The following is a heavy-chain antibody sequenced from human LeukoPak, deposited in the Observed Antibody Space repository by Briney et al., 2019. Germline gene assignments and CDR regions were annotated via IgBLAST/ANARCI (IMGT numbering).Heavy chain of an antibody. CDR3: ATGNYNRPCDY. V-gene: IGHV3-74*01. D-gene: IGHD1-7*01. CDR1: GFTFSSYW. Sequence: PGGSLRLSCAASGFTFSSYWMHWVRQGPGKGLVWVSRIKSDGSSTSYADSVKGRFTISRDNAKNTLYLQLNSLRAEDTAVYYCATGNYNRPCDYWGQGTLVTVSS. J-gene: IGHJ4*02. CDR2: IKSDGSST.